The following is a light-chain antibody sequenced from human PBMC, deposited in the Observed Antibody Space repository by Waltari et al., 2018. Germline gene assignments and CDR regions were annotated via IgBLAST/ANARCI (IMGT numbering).Light chain of an antibody. Sequence: QSALTQPASVSGSPGQSITIPCTGTSSDVGGYNYVSWYQQHPGKAPKLMIYDVSKRPSGVSNRFSGSKSGNTASLTISGLQAEDEADYYCSSYTSSSTFHVVFGGGTKLTVL. CDR1: SSDVGGYNY. CDR2: DVS. J-gene: IGLJ2*01. CDR3: SSYTSSSTFHVV. V-gene: IGLV2-14*01.